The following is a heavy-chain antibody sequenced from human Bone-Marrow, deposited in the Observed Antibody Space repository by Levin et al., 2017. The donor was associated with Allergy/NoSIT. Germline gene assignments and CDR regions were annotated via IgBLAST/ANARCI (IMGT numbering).Heavy chain of an antibody. CDR3: ARGGNWFDP. Sequence: PSETLSLTCLVSGGSNSNYYWSWIRQPAGKGLEWIGNIFTTGSTNYNPSLKNRVTMSMGPSKNQFFLHLTSVTAADTAVYYCARGGNWFDPWGQGTPVTVSS. CDR2: IFTTGST. V-gene: IGHV4-4*07. D-gene: IGHD3-10*01. CDR1: GGSNSNYY. J-gene: IGHJ5*02.